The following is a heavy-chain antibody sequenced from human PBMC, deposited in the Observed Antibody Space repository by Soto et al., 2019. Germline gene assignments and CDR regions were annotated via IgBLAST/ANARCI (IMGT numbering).Heavy chain of an antibody. CDR1: GCSISSSNW. Sequence: SETLSLTCAVSGCSISSSNWWSWVRQPPGKGLEWIGEIYHSGSTNYNPSLKSRVTISVDTSKNQFSLKLSSVTAADTAVYYCARGLVATIVDYWGQGTLVTVSS. V-gene: IGHV4-4*02. D-gene: IGHD5-12*01. CDR2: IYHSGST. CDR3: ARGLVATIVDY. J-gene: IGHJ4*02.